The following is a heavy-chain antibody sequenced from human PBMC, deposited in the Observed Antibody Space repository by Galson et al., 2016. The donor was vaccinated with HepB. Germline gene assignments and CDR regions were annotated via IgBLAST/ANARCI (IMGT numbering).Heavy chain of an antibody. J-gene: IGHJ3*02. Sequence: ETLSLTCTVSVGSVSSRSYYWGWIRQPPGKGLEWIGEINHSGTTNYNPSLNSRVTISLGTSNNQFSLRLTSVTAADTAVYYCARGVELDTIDAFDIWGQGTMVTVSS. V-gene: IGHV4-39*07. CDR2: INHSGTT. CDR1: VGSVSSRSYY. D-gene: IGHD3/OR15-3a*01. CDR3: ARGVELDTIDAFDI.